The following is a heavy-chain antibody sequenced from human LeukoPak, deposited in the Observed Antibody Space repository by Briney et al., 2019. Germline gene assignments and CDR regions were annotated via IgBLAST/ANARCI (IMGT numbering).Heavy chain of an antibody. CDR2: IYWDDDK. CDR3: AHSHLWFGGFPGWFDP. D-gene: IGHD3-10*01. V-gene: IGHV2-5*02. CDR1: GFSLSTSGVG. J-gene: IGHJ5*02. Sequence: SGPTLVKPTQTLTLTCTFSGFSLSTSGVGVGWIREPPGKALEWLALIYWDDDKRYSPSLKSRLTITKDTSKNQVVLTMTNMDPVDTATYYCAHSHLWFGGFPGWFDPWGQGTLVTVSS.